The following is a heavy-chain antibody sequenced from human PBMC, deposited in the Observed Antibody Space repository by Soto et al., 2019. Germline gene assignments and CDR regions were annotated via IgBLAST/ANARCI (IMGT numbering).Heavy chain of an antibody. CDR1: GFSFRNYA. J-gene: IGHJ4*02. CDR2: LSGSGTMR. V-gene: IGHV3-23*01. D-gene: IGHD1-1*01. Sequence: PGGSLRLSCAASGFSFRNYAMTWVRQAPGKGLEWVSGLSGSGTMRYYADSVRSRFIISRDNAKNTLFLQMDNLRVEDSAVYYCAPEAEENENVPIPWDNWGQGTPVTVSS. CDR3: APEAEENENVPIPWDN.